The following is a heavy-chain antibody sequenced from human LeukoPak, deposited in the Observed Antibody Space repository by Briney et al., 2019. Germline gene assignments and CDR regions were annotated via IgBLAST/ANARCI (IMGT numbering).Heavy chain of an antibody. Sequence: SETLSLTCPAPGCSFRTYDWSWIRQPPGKGLEWIGYIYYSGSTNYNPSLKSRVTISVDTSKNQFSMKLSSVTAADTAVYYCARTGRGSSSWTYYYYYRDVWGKGTTVTVSS. CDR3: ARTGRGSSSWTYYYYYRDV. CDR2: IYYSGST. D-gene: IGHD6-13*01. V-gene: IGHV4-59*01. CDR1: GCSFRTYD. J-gene: IGHJ6*03.